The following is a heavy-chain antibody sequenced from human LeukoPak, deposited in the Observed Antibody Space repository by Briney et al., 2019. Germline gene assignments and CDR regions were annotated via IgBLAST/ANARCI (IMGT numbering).Heavy chain of an antibody. Sequence: PGGSLRLSCAASGFTVSRNYMSWVRQAPGKGLEWVSSISSSSSYIYYAASVKGRFTISRDNAKNSLYLQMNRLRAEDTAVYYCARERQLERLAFGKEGSAFDYWGQGTLVTVSS. CDR3: ARERQLERLAFGKEGSAFDY. CDR1: GFTVSRNY. J-gene: IGHJ4*02. D-gene: IGHD1-1*01. CDR2: ISSSSSYI. V-gene: IGHV3-21*01.